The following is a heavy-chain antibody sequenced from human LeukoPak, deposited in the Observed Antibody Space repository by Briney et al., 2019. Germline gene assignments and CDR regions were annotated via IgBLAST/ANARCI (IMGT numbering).Heavy chain of an antibody. CDR1: GGSISSGGYS. D-gene: IGHD3-10*01. J-gene: IGHJ5*02. V-gene: IGHV4-30-2*01. Sequence: SQTLSLTCAVSGGSISSGGYSWSWIWQPPGKGLEWIGYIYHSGSTYYNPSLKSRVTISVDRSKNQFSLKLSSVTAADTAVYYCARGEGYYGSGSTNWFDPWGQGTLVTVSS. CDR3: ARGEGYYGSGSTNWFDP. CDR2: IYHSGST.